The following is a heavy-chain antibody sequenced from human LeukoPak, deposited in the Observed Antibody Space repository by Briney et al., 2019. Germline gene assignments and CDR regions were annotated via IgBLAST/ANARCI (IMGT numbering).Heavy chain of an antibody. CDR1: GGSISNYY. V-gene: IGHV4-59*08. Sequence: SETLSLTCTVSGGSISNYYWSWIRQPPGKGLEYIGHIYYDGSTKYSPSLKSRLTISVDTSKNQFSLKLTSVTAADTAVYYCARRGYCSGNSCYLFDYWGQGTLVTVSS. J-gene: IGHJ4*02. CDR3: ARRGYCSGNSCYLFDY. CDR2: IYYDGST. D-gene: IGHD2-15*01.